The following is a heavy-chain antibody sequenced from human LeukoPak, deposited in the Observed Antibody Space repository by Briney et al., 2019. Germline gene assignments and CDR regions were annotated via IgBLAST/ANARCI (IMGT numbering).Heavy chain of an antibody. J-gene: IGHJ4*02. D-gene: IGHD2-21*01. Sequence: SETLSLACTVSGGSISGYYWTWIRQPPGKGLEWIGYIYYSGSTNYNPSLKSRVTISVDTSKNQFSLKLTSVTAADTAVYYCTRGVISGYFDYCGQGTLVTVSS. CDR3: TRGVISGYFDY. CDR1: GGSISGYY. CDR2: IYYSGST. V-gene: IGHV4-59*01.